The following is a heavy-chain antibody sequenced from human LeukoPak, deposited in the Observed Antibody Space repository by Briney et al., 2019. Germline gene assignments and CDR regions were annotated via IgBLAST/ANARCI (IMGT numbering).Heavy chain of an antibody. Sequence: GASVKVSCKASGYTFTSYYMHWVRQAPGQGLEWMGIINPSGGSTSYAQKFQGRVTMTRDTSTSTVYMELSSLRSEDTAVYYCARAHDSSGYYGTYAFDIWGQGTMVTVSS. D-gene: IGHD3-22*01. CDR1: GYTFTSYY. V-gene: IGHV1-46*01. J-gene: IGHJ3*02. CDR3: ARAHDSSGYYGTYAFDI. CDR2: INPSGGST.